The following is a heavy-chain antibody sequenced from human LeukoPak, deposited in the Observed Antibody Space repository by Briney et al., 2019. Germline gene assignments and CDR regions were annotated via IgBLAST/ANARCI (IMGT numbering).Heavy chain of an antibody. J-gene: IGHJ4*02. D-gene: IGHD6-19*01. CDR2: IYYSGST. V-gene: IGHV4-59*01. CDR1: GGSISSYY. CDR3: ARVRLAHFDY. Sequence: SETLSLTCTASGGSISSYYWSWIRQPPGKGLEWIGYIYYSGSTNYNPSLKSRVTISVDTSKNQFSLKLSSVTAADTAVYYCARVRLAHFDYWGQGTLVTVSS.